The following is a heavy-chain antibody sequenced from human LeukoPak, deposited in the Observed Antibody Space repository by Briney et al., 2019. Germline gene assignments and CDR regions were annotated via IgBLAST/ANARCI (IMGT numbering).Heavy chain of an antibody. Sequence: ASVKVSCKASGYTFTGYYMHWVRQAPGQGPEWMGWINPNSGGTNYAQKFQGRVTMTRDTSISTAYMELSRLRSDDTAVYYCARDRYYYDSSGFPYNWFDPWGQGTLVTVSS. CDR3: ARDRYYYDSSGFPYNWFDP. J-gene: IGHJ5*02. V-gene: IGHV1-2*02. CDR2: INPNSGGT. CDR1: GYTFTGYY. D-gene: IGHD3-22*01.